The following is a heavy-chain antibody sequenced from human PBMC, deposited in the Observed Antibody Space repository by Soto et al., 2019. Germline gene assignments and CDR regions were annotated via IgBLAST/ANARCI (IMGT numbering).Heavy chain of an antibody. CDR2: IYATGTT. V-gene: IGHV4-4*07. CDR1: GASISGFY. Sequence: SETLSLTCTVSGASISGFYWSCIRNSAGKGLEWIGRIYATGTTDYNPSLKSRVMMSVDPSKKQFSLKLRSVTAADTAVYYCVRDGTKTVRDWFDPWGQGISVTVS. J-gene: IGHJ5*02. D-gene: IGHD1-1*01. CDR3: VRDGTKTVRDWFDP.